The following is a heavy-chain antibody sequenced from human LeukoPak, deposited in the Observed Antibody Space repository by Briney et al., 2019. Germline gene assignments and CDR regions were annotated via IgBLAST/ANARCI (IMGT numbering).Heavy chain of an antibody. CDR3: ATGPYSSSSIGLFDY. D-gene: IGHD6-6*01. CDR1: GYTFTGYY. V-gene: IGHV1-2*02. J-gene: IGHJ4*02. Sequence: ASVKVSCKASGYTFTGYYMHWVRQAPGQGLEWMGWINPNSGGTNYAQKFQDRVSMTRDTSISTAYMELSSLRSEDTAVYYCATGPYSSSSIGLFDYWGQGTLVTVSS. CDR2: INPNSGGT.